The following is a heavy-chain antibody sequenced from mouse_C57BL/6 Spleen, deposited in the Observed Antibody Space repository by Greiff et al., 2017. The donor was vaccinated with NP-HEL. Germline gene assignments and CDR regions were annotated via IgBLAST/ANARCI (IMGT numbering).Heavy chain of an antibody. D-gene: IGHD1-1*01. CDR3: ARDRGYGSSYNFDY. CDR2: ISDGGSYT. CDR1: GFTFSSYA. V-gene: IGHV5-4*01. Sequence: DVKLVESGGGLVKPGGSLKLSCAASGFTFSSYAMSWVRQTPEKRLEWVATISDGGSYTYYPANVKGRFTISRDNAKNNLYLQMSHLKSEDTAMYYCARDRGYGSSYNFDYWGQGTTLTVSS. J-gene: IGHJ2*01.